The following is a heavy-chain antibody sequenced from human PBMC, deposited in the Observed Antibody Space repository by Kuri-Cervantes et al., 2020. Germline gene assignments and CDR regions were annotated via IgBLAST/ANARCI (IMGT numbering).Heavy chain of an antibody. J-gene: IGHJ4*02. Sequence: GESLKISCAASGFTFSSYGMHWVRQAPGKGLEWVAVISYDGSNKYYADSVKGRFTISRDNSKNTLYLQMNSLRAEDTAVYYCARGRGGYWGQGTLVTVSS. D-gene: IGHD3-10*01. CDR1: GFTFSSYG. V-gene: IGHV3-30*03. CDR3: ARGRGGY. CDR2: ISYDGSNK.